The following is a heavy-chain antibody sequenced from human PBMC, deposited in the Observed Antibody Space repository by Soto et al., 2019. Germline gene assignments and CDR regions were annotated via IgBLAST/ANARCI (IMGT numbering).Heavy chain of an antibody. CDR2: IYYSGST. J-gene: IGHJ6*02. CDR1: CGSISSYY. CDR3: ARGGTGSGSYYDYYYGMDV. D-gene: IGHD3-10*01. Sequence: SETLSLTCTVSCGSISSYYWSWIRQPPGKGLEWIGYIYYSGSTNYNPSLKSRVTISVDTSKNQFSLKLSSVTAADTAVYYCARGGTGSGSYYDYYYGMDVWGQGTTVTVSS. V-gene: IGHV4-59*01.